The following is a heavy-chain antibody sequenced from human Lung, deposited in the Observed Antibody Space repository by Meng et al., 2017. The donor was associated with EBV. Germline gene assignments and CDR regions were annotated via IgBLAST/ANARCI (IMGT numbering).Heavy chain of an antibody. V-gene: IGHV4-39*01. Sequence: RPAPGPGLVKPSETLSLTCTVSGGSISSSSYHWGWIRQPPGKGPEWIGTISHSGSTFYNPSLKSRITISVDTSKNEFSLKVDSVTAADTSVYYCARRMNTGGGWFDPWGQGVLVTVSS. CDR2: ISHSGST. J-gene: IGHJ5*02. D-gene: IGHD2-8*02. CDR3: ARRMNTGGGWFDP. CDR1: GGSISSSSYH.